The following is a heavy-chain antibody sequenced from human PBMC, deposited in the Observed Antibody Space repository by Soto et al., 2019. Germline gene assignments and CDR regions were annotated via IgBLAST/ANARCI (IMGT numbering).Heavy chain of an antibody. CDR3: ARVRYYDSSGYYSPRFDY. CDR2: INHSGST. CDR1: GGSFSGYY. Sequence: PSETLSLTCAVYGGSFSGYYWSWIRQPPGKGLEWIGEINHSGSTNYNPSLKSRVTISVDTSKNQFSLKLSSVTAADTAVYYCARVRYYDSSGYYSPRFDYWGQGTLVPSP. V-gene: IGHV4-34*01. J-gene: IGHJ4*02. D-gene: IGHD3-22*01.